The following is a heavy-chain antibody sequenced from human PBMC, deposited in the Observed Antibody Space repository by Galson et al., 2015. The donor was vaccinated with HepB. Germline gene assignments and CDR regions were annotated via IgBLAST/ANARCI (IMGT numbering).Heavy chain of an antibody. CDR3: AAGPYDFWSGYYSSGTMDAFDI. CDR1: GFTFTSSA. D-gene: IGHD3-3*01. CDR2: IVVGSGNT. V-gene: IGHV1-58*02. J-gene: IGHJ3*02. Sequence: SVKVSCKASGFTFTSSAMQWVRQARGQRLEWIGWIVVGSGNTNYAQKFQERVTITRDMSTSTAYMELSSLRSEDTAVYYCAAGPYDFWSGYYSSGTMDAFDIWGQGTMVTVSS.